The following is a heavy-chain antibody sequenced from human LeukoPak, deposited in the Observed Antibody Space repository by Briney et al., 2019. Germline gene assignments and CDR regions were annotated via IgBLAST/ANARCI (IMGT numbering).Heavy chain of an antibody. D-gene: IGHD2-21*01. V-gene: IGHV4-39*07. Sequence: PSETLSLTCTVSGGSISSSSYYWGWIRQPPGKGLEWIGSIYYSGSTYYNPSLKSRFTISVDTSKNQLSLNLTSATAADTAVYYCARWHSHGRYFDYWGQGALVTVSS. CDR3: ARWHSHGRYFDY. CDR2: IYYSGST. CDR1: GGSISSSSYY. J-gene: IGHJ4*02.